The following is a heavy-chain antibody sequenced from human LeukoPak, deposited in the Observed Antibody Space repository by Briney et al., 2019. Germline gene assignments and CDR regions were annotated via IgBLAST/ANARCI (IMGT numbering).Heavy chain of an antibody. Sequence: PGGSLRLSCVASGFTFSSSWMAWARQAPGKGLQWVANINHDGSVKNYVGSVKGRFAISRDNAQNSFYLQMNSLETDDTAAYYCAKDSYSKGDYWGQGTLVTVSS. J-gene: IGHJ4*02. D-gene: IGHD4-4*01. CDR1: GFTFSSSW. CDR3: AKDSYSKGDY. CDR2: INHDGSVK. V-gene: IGHV3-7*01.